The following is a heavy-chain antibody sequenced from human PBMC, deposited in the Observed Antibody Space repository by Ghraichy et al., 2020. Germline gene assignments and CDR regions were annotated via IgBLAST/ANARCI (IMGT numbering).Heavy chain of an antibody. CDR1: GESVSSLGAS. J-gene: IGHJ4*02. CDR2: TYYRSQWFY. Sequence: SETLSLTCVISGESVSSLGASWNWIRQSPSRGLEWLGRTYYRSQWFYEYAVSVQSRITIAPDISKNHFSLQLNSVTPEDTAVYFCVRGNYNFDYWGQGTLVTVSS. CDR3: VRGNYNFDY. D-gene: IGHD5-24*01. V-gene: IGHV6-1*01.